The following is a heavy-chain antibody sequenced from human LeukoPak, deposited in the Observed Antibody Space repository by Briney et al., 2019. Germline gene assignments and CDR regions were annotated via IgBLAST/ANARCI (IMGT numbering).Heavy chain of an antibody. D-gene: IGHD1-26*01. J-gene: IGHJ4*02. CDR2: IIPIFGTA. Sequence: ASVKVSCKASGGTFSSYAISWVRQAPGQGLEWMGGIIPIFGTANYAQKFQGRVTITTDESTSTAYLELSSLRSEDTAVYYCARGLEEWELKYWGQGTLVTVSS. CDR3: ARGLEEWELKY. V-gene: IGHV1-69*05. CDR1: GGTFSSYA.